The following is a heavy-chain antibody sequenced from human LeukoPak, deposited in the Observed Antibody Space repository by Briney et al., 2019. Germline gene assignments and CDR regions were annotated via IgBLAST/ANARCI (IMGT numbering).Heavy chain of an antibody. V-gene: IGHV4-30-4*08. D-gene: IGHD3-22*01. J-gene: IGHJ5*02. CDR1: GGSISSSDYY. CDR2: IYYSGST. Sequence: SETLSLTCTVSGGSISSSDYYWSWIRQPPGKGLEWIGYIYYSGSTYYNPSLKSRVTISVDTSKNQFSLKLSSVTAADTAVYYCARDPFPHAINYYDSSGYPWGQGTLVTVSS. CDR3: ARDPFPHAINYYDSSGYP.